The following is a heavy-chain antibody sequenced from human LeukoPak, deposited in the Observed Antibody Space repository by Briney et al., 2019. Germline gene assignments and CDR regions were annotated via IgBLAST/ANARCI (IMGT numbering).Heavy chain of an antibody. J-gene: IGHJ4*02. CDR3: ARTKVGYSYGSDYFDY. V-gene: IGHV4-4*02. CDR2: IYRSGRT. D-gene: IGHD5-18*01. Sequence: SGTLSLTCTVSGGSISSSNWWSWVRQPPGTGLEWIGEIYRSGRTNYNPSLKSRVIISVDKSKNQFSLKLSSVTAADTAVYYCARTKVGYSYGSDYFDYWGQGTLVTVSS. CDR1: GGSISSSNW.